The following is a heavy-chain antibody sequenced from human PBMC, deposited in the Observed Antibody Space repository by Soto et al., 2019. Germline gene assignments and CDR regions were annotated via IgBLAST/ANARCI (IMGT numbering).Heavy chain of an antibody. D-gene: IGHD4-17*01. Sequence: PGGSPRLSCAASGFTFSSYSMNWVRQAPGKGLEWVSSISSSSSYIYYADSVKGRFTISRDNAKNSLYLQMNSLRAEDTAVYYCARARDDYGDYLDWFDPWGQGTLVTVSS. CDR1: GFTFSSYS. J-gene: IGHJ5*02. CDR3: ARARDDYGDYLDWFDP. CDR2: ISSSSSYI. V-gene: IGHV3-21*01.